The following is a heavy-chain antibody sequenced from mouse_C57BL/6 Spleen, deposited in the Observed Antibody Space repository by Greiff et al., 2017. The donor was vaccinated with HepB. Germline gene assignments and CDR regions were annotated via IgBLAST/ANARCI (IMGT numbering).Heavy chain of an antibody. V-gene: IGHV1-82*01. Sequence: QVQLKESGPELVKPGASVKISCKASGYAFSSSWMNWVKQRPGKGLEWIGRIYPGDGDTNYNGKFKGKATLTADKSSSTAYMQLSSLTSEDSAVYFCARDYDYDGGSYWGQGTTLTVSS. CDR2: IYPGDGDT. D-gene: IGHD2-4*01. CDR3: ARDYDYDGGSY. J-gene: IGHJ2*01. CDR1: GYAFSSSW.